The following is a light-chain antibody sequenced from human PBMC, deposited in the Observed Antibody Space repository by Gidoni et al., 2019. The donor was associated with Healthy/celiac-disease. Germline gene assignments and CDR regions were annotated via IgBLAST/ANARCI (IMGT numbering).Light chain of an antibody. CDR1: KLGDKY. CDR2: QDS. J-gene: IGLJ1*01. CDR3: QAWDSSTAWGFYV. Sequence: SYELTQPPSVSVPPGQTASITCSGDKLGDKYACWYQQKPGQSPVLVIYQDSKRPSGIPERFSGSNSGNTATLTISGTQAMDEADYYCQAWDSSTAWGFYVFGTGTKVTVL. V-gene: IGLV3-1*01.